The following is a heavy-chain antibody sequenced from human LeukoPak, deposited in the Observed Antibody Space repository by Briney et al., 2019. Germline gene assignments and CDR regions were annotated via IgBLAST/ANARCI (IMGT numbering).Heavy chain of an antibody. V-gene: IGHV4-39*01. CDR2: ISYSGST. D-gene: IGHD6-19*01. CDR3: ARLSRVAGRLNGIDP. J-gene: IGHJ5*02. Sequence: SETLSLTCTVSGGSISSSSYYWGWIRQPPGKGLEWIGTISYSGSTYYNPSLKSRVIISVDTSKNQFSLKVSSVTAADTAVYYCARLSRVAGRLNGIDPWGRGILVTVSS. CDR1: GGSISSSSYY.